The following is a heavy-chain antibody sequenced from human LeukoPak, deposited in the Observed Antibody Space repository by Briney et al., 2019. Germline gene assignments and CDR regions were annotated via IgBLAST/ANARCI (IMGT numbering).Heavy chain of an antibody. V-gene: IGHV4-39*01. CDR1: GDSISSNSHY. D-gene: IGHD2-15*01. Sequence: SETLSLTCTVSGDSISSNSHYWGWIRQPPGKGLEWIGSIYYSGSSYYNPSLKSRVNISVDTSKNQFSLKLGSVTAADTAVYYCARHSGYCSGGSCPPELEFWGQGTLVTVSS. CDR3: ARHSGYCSGGSCPPELEF. J-gene: IGHJ4*02. CDR2: IYYSGSS.